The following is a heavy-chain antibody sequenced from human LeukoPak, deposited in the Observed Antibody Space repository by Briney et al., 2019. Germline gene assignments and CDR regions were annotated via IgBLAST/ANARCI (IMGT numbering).Heavy chain of an antibody. J-gene: IGHJ6*02. CDR1: GYTFTSYD. CDR2: MNPNSGNT. D-gene: IGHD3-22*01. Sequence: ASVKVSCKASGYTFTSYDINWVRQATGQGLEWMGWMNPNSGNTGYAQKFQGRVTMTRNTSISTAYMELSSLRSEDTAVYYCARGHDTYYYDSSGYYQPLPCYYYGMDVWGQGTTVTVSS. CDR3: ARGHDTYYYDSSGYYQPLPCYYYGMDV. V-gene: IGHV1-8*01.